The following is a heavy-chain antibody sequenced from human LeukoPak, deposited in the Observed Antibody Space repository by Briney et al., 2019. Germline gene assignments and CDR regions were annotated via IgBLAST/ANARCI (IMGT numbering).Heavy chain of an antibody. CDR2: IRYDG. Sequence: GGSLRLSCAASGFTFSSYSMNWVRQAPGKGLEWVSFIRYDGNTISRDNSKNTLYLHINSLRVEDTALYYCVKDNPLDYWGQGTLVIVSS. D-gene: IGHD1-14*01. J-gene: IGHJ4*02. CDR1: GFTFSSYS. V-gene: IGHV3-30*02. CDR3: VKDNPLDY.